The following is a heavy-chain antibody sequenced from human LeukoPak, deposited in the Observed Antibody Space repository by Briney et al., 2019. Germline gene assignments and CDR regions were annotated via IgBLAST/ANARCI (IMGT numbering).Heavy chain of an antibody. CDR2: MYPGDSDT. Sequence: MSGESLKISCRAAGYTFTNYWIGWVRQMPGKGLEWMGIMYPGDSDTRYSPSFQGQVTLSADKSISTACLQWSSLKASDTAIYYCAASTYGSGAYVGFDSWGQGTLVTVSS. V-gene: IGHV5-51*01. D-gene: IGHD3-10*01. CDR3: AASTYGSGAYVGFDS. J-gene: IGHJ4*02. CDR1: GYTFTNYW.